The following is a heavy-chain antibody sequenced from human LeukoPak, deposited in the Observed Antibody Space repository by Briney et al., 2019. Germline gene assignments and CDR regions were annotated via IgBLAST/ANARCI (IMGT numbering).Heavy chain of an antibody. V-gene: IGHV1-69*01. CDR1: GGTFSSYA. CDR2: IIPIFGTA. CDR3: ARGDSSGYDRGDYYYYYMDV. D-gene: IGHD3-22*01. Sequence: GSSVKVSCKASGGTFSSYAISWVRQAPGRGLEWMGGIIPIFGTANYAQKFQGRVTITADESTSTAYMELSSLRSEDTAVYYCARGDSSGYDRGDYYYYYMDVWGKGTTVTISS. J-gene: IGHJ6*03.